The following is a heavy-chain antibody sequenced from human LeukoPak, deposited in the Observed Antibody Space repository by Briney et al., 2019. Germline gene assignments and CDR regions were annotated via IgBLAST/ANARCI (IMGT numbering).Heavy chain of an antibody. CDR2: IIPIFGTA. CDR1: GGTFSSYA. D-gene: IGHD3-10*01. CDR3: ARLRAFGESYYFDY. V-gene: IGHV1-69*13. Sequence: SVKVSCKASGGTFSSYAISWVRQAPGQGLEWMGGIIPIFGTANYAQKFQGRVTITADESTSTAYTELSSLKSEDTAVYYCARLRAFGESYYFDYWGQGTLVTVSS. J-gene: IGHJ4*02.